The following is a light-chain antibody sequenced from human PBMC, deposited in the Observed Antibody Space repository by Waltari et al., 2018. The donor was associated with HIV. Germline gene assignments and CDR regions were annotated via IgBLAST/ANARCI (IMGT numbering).Light chain of an antibody. CDR1: QSVTNY. CDR2: GAS. J-gene: IGKJ1*01. CDR3: QQYGSSPGT. V-gene: IGKV3-20*01. Sequence: EVVLTQSPGTLSLSPGERVTLSCRATQSVTNYLAWYQQKPGQAPRLLIYGASRRATGVPDRFSGSGSGTDFALTISRLEPEDFAVYYCQQYGSSPGTFGQGTKVEIK.